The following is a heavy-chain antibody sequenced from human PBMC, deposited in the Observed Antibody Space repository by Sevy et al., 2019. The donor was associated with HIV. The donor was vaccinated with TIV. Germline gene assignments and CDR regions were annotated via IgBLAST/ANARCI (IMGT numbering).Heavy chain of an antibody. V-gene: IGHV4-59*08. CDR2: IYYSGST. CDR3: ARQQQLVPYYYYYMDV. J-gene: IGHJ6*03. Sequence: SETLSLTCTVSGGSISSYYWSWIRQPPGKGLEWIGYIYYSGSTNYNPPLKSRVTISVDTSKNQFSLKLSSVTAADTAVYYCARQQQLVPYYYYYMDVWGKGTTVTVSS. D-gene: IGHD6-13*01. CDR1: GGSISSYY.